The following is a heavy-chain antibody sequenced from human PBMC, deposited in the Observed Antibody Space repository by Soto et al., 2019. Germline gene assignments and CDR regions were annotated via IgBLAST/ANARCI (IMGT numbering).Heavy chain of an antibody. J-gene: IGHJ4*02. Sequence: ASVKVSCKASGYTLTSYYINWVRQAPGQGLEWMGWMNPNSGNTGSAQKFQGRVTMTRNTSISTVHMELSSLRSEDTAVYYCAGRDILSGYFSYWGQGTQVTVSS. CDR1: GYTLTSYY. V-gene: IGHV1-8*01. CDR3: AGRDILSGYFSY. D-gene: IGHD3-9*01. CDR2: MNPNSGNT.